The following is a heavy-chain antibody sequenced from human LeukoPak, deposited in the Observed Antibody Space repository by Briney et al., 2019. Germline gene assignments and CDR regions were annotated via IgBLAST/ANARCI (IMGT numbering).Heavy chain of an antibody. CDR3: ARGFALDF. CDR2: ITHNGGTQ. Sequence: GTSLRLSCEASGFTFGNYAIHWVRQVPGEGLEWVAIITHNGGTQYYADSVKGRFTISRDNSQSTVFLQMNSLRPEDTAVYYCARGFALDFWGQGTMVTVSS. J-gene: IGHJ3*01. V-gene: IGHV3-30-3*01. CDR1: GFTFGNYA.